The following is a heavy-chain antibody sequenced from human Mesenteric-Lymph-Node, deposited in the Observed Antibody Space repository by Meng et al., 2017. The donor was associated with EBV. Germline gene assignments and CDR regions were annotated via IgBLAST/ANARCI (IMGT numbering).Heavy chain of an antibody. D-gene: IGHD5-12*01. V-gene: IGHV4-34*02. Sequence: QGQLRPGGGGLLKPSQTLSLACAGYGGSFSGYYWTWIRQPPGKGLEWIGEINHSGSTNYNPSLKSRVIISVDTSKNQFSLKLSSVTAADTAVYYCASALPGLPHDSWGQGTLVTVSS. CDR3: ASALPGLPHDS. J-gene: IGHJ4*02. CDR2: INHSGST. CDR1: GGSFSGYY.